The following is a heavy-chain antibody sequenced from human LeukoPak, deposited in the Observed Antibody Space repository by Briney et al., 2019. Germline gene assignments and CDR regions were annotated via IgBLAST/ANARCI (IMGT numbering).Heavy chain of an antibody. CDR2: INYSGST. D-gene: IGHD4-17*01. CDR1: GGSISRYY. V-gene: IGHV4-59*01. CDR3: ARDPHYGDILNDPFDI. Sequence: SETLSLTCTASGGSISRYYWSWIRQPPGKGLEWIGYINYSGSTKYSPSLKSRVTISVDTSKNQFSLKLSSVTAADTAVYYCARDPHYGDILNDPFDIWGQGTMVTVSS. J-gene: IGHJ3*02.